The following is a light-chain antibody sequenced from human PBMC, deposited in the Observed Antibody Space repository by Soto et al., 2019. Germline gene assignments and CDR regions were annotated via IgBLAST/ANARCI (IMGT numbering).Light chain of an antibody. CDR2: SSS. V-gene: IGKV3-20*01. CDR1: QNLGRFF. Sequence: EIGLTQSPATLSLSQGERGTVSCRASQNLGRFFLAWFQQKSGQAPRLLIYSSSRRATGIPDRFTGSGSGTDFTLTINRVEPEDFAVYFCQQYAGSPRTFGQGTKVDIK. J-gene: IGKJ1*01. CDR3: QQYAGSPRT.